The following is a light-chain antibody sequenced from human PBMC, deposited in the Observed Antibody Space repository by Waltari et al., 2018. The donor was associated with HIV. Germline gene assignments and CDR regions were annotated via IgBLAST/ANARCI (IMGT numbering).Light chain of an antibody. CDR3: CAYAGSTTYVI. CDR2: EVG. Sequence: QSALTQPASVSGSPGQSITISCTGTSRDVGGYKLVSWYQQHPGKAPKLMIYEVGKRPSGVSNRFSGSKSGNTASLTISGLQAEDEADYYCCAYAGSTTYVIFGGGTKLTVL. CDR1: SRDVGGYKL. V-gene: IGLV2-23*02. J-gene: IGLJ2*01.